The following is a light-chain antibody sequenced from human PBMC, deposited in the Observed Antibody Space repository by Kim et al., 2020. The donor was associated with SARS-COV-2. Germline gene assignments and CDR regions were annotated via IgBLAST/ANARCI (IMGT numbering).Light chain of an antibody. V-gene: IGLV3-19*01. J-gene: IGLJ3*02. CDR1: SLRSYY. CDR2: GKN. Sequence: LGQTVRITCQGDSLRSYYASWYQQKPGQAPVLVIYGKNNRPSGIPDRFSGSSSGSTASLTITGAQAEDEADYYCNSRDNSGNHRVFGGGTQLTVL. CDR3: NSRDNSGNHRV.